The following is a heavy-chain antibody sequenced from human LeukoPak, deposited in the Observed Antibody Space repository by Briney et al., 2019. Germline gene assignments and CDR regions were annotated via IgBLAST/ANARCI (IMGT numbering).Heavy chain of an antibody. D-gene: IGHD5-12*01. V-gene: IGHV1-8*01. CDR2: MNPNSGNT. Sequence: ASVKVSCKASGYTFTSYDINWVRQATGQGLEWMGWMNPNSGNTGYVQKFQGRVTMTRNTSISTGYMELSSLRSEDTAVYYCARGRGIVATMGMDVWGQGTTVTVSS. CDR1: GYTFTSYD. J-gene: IGHJ6*02. CDR3: ARGRGIVATMGMDV.